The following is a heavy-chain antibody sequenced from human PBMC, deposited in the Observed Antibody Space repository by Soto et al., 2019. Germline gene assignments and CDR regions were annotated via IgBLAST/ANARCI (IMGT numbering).Heavy chain of an antibody. CDR3: ARDLARGYSGYDYYGMDV. J-gene: IGHJ6*02. V-gene: IGHV3-30-3*01. CDR2: ISYDGSNK. Sequence: QVQLVESGGGVVQPGRSLRLSCAASGFTFSSYAMHWVRQAPGKGLEWVAVISYDGSNKYYADSVKGRFTISRDNSKNSLYLQMNRLRAEDTAVYYCARDLARGYSGYDYYGMDVWGQGTTVTVSS. CDR1: GFTFSSYA. D-gene: IGHD5-12*01.